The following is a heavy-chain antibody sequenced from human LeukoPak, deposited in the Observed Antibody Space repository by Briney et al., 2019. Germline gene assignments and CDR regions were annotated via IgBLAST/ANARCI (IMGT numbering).Heavy chain of an antibody. CDR3: ARGWGYFDS. Sequence: SETLSLTCTVSGGSISSYYWSWIRQPPGKGLEWIGDIYYSGSTNYSPSLKSRVTISIDTSKKQFSLRLSSVTAADTAVYYCARGWGYFDSWGQGTLVTVSP. J-gene: IGHJ4*02. CDR2: IYYSGST. V-gene: IGHV4-59*01. CDR1: GGSISSYY. D-gene: IGHD3-16*01.